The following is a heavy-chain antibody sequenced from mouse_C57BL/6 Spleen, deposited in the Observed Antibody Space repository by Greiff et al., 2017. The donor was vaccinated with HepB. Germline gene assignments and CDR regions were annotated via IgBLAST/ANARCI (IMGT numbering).Heavy chain of an antibody. CDR1: GFNIKDYY. CDR2: IDPEDGDT. Sequence: EVQLQQSGAELVRPGASVKLSCTASGFNIKDYYMHWVKQRPEQGLEWIGRIDPEDGDTEYAPKFQGKATMTADTSSNTAYLQLSSLTSEDTAVYYCTMRRYGYDERDFDYWGQGTTLTVSS. V-gene: IGHV14-1*01. J-gene: IGHJ2*01. CDR3: TMRRYGYDERDFDY. D-gene: IGHD2-2*01.